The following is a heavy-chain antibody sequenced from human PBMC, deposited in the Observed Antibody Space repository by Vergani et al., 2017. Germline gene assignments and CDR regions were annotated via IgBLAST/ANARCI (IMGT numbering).Heavy chain of an antibody. V-gene: IGHV3-23*01. Sequence: EVQLLESGGDLVQPGGSLRLSCAASGITFNHYAMNWVRQAPGTGLEWVSGISGSGGSTYYAGSVKGRFTISRDSSKNTLYLQMNSLSAGDTAVYYCAKANTRNSGYDYLYYYHAMDVWGQGTTVTVSS. J-gene: IGHJ6*02. D-gene: IGHD5-12*01. CDR1: GITFNHYA. CDR3: AKANTRNSGYDYLYYYHAMDV. CDR2: ISGSGGST.